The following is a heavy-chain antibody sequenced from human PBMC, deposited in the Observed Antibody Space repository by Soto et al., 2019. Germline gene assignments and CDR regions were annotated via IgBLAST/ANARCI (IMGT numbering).Heavy chain of an antibody. Sequence: QVQLVQSGAEVKKPGASVKVSCKASGYTFTSYGISWVRQAPGQGLEWMGWISAYNGNTNYAQKLQGRVTMTTDTSXXTADMELRSLRSDDTAVYYCARDIVVVPAADSFDYWGQGTLVTVSS. CDR1: GYTFTSYG. CDR2: ISAYNGNT. V-gene: IGHV1-18*01. D-gene: IGHD2-2*01. CDR3: ARDIVVVPAADSFDY. J-gene: IGHJ4*02.